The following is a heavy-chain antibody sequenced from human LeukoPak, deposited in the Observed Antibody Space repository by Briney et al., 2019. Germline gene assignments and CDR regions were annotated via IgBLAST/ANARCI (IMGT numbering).Heavy chain of an antibody. J-gene: IGHJ6*03. D-gene: IGHD1-26*01. Sequence: GASVKVSCKASGYTFTMYYIHWVRQAPGQGLEWMGMINPSDGATTYAQRFQGRVTMTRDISTTKVYMDLRRLRSEDKAVYFCAREQTGGLSGSLGVLFASYYTYYYMDVWGRGTAVTVSS. CDR2: INPSDGAT. V-gene: IGHV1-46*01. CDR1: GYTFTMYY. CDR3: AREQTGGLSGSLGVLFASYYTYYYMDV.